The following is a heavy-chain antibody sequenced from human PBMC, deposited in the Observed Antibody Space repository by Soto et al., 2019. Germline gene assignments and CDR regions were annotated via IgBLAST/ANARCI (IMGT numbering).Heavy chain of an antibody. Sequence: GSGPTLVNPTQTLTLTCTFSGFSLSTSGMCVSWIRQPPGKALEWLALIDWDDDKYYSTSLKTRLTISKDTSKNQVVLTMTNMDPVDTATYYCARIPLGYCSGGSCYSDIYYGMDVWGQGTTVTVSS. J-gene: IGHJ6*02. D-gene: IGHD2-15*01. CDR2: IDWDDDK. V-gene: IGHV2-70*01. CDR3: ARIPLGYCSGGSCYSDIYYGMDV. CDR1: GFSLSTSGMC.